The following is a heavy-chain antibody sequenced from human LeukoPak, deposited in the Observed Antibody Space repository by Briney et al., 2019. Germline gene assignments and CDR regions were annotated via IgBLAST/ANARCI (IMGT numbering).Heavy chain of an antibody. CDR2: IYYSGST. CDR1: GGSISSSSYY. J-gene: IGHJ4*02. Sequence: SETLSLTCTVSGGSISSSSYYWGWICQPPGKGLEWIGSIYYSGSTYYNPSLKSRVTISVDTSKNQFSLKLSSVTAADTAVYYCARPSMVRGVIDFDYWGQGTLVTVSS. CDR3: ARPSMVRGVIDFDY. V-gene: IGHV4-39*01. D-gene: IGHD3-10*01.